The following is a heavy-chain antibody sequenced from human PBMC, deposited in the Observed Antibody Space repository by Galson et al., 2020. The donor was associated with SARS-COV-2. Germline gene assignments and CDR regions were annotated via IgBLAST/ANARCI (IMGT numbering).Heavy chain of an antibody. D-gene: IGHD1-26*01. J-gene: IGHJ6*02. CDR3: ARDWEASQNIVIHYYYGMDV. Sequence: ETSETLSPTCAISGDSVSSNSAAWNWIRQSPSRGLEWLGRTYYRSKWYNDYAVSVKSRITINPDTSKNQFSLQLNSVTPEDTAVYYCARDWEASQNIVIHYYYGMDVWGQGTTVTVSS. V-gene: IGHV6-1*01. CDR2: TYYRSKWYN. CDR1: GDSVSSNSAA.